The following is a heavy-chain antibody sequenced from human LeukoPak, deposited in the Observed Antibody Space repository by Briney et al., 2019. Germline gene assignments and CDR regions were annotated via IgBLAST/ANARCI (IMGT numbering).Heavy chain of an antibody. J-gene: IGHJ4*02. CDR1: GYSISSGYY. CDR3: ARSLGAGMGY. V-gene: IGHV4-38-2*02. CDR2: IYHSGST. D-gene: IGHD1-26*01. Sequence: PSETLSLTCTVSGYSISSGYYWGWIRQPPGKGLEWIGSIYHSGSTYYNPSLKSRVTISVDTSKNQFSLKLSSVTAADTAVYYCARSLGAGMGYWGQGTLVTVSS.